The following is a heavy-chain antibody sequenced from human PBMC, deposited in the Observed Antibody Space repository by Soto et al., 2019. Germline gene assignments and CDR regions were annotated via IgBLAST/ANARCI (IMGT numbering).Heavy chain of an antibody. V-gene: IGHV3-15*01. CDR3: TTDLWRIAVVVGSTGYFNP. J-gene: IGHJ5*02. D-gene: IGHD2-15*01. Sequence: PRGALRVSCASSVFTFSDAWMSWVRQAPGKGLDLAGRIKSKSDGVTTEYAAPVRGRFTISRDDSKNTLYLQMNSLKTEDTAVYYCTTDLWRIAVVVGSTGYFNPWGQGTTVTVSS. CDR2: IKSKSDGVTT. CDR1: VFTFSDAW.